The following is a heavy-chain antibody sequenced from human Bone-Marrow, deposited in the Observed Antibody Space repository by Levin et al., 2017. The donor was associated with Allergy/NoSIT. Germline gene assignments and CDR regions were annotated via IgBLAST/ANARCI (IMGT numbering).Heavy chain of an antibody. CDR3: TRLEVSCTTTACYNWFDP. V-gene: IGHV7-4-1*02. CDR1: GYSFTSYV. J-gene: IGHJ5*02. Sequence: GASVKVSCKASGYSFTSYVITWVRQAPGQGLEWVGSINPNTGIPTYAQGFTGRFVFSLDTSASTAHLQISSLKAEDTALYYCTRLEVSCTTTACYNWFDPWGQGTLVTVSS. D-gene: IGHD1-1*01. CDR2: INPNTGIP.